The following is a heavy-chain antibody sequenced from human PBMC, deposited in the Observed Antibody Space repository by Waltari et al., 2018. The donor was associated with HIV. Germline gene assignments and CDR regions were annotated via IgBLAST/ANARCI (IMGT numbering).Heavy chain of an antibody. J-gene: IGHJ1*01. Sequence: QVHLQQSGPGLVEASHSIFLSCVISGDSVSSDTASWNWVRPFPAGGLEWLWKANYRSEWRHDYSISLKGRMVINPHTYKNQFSLHLSSVTPRDTATYYCVRDSYGFDIWGVGTLVTVPP. CDR3: VRDSYGFDI. V-gene: IGHV6-1*01. CDR2: ANYRSEWRH. CDR1: GDSVSSDTAS. D-gene: IGHD3-16*01.